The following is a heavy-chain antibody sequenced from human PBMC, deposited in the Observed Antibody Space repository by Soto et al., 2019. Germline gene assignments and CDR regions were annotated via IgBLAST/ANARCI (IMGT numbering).Heavy chain of an antibody. CDR2: IYIGGDT. V-gene: IGHV3-66*01. CDR3: ARGPQGYSFGY. J-gene: IGHJ4*02. CDR1: GFTFSTNY. D-gene: IGHD5-18*01. Sequence: GGSLRLSCAASGFTFSTNYMSWVRQAPGKGLEWVSIIYIGGDTYYADSVKGRFTISRDNSKNTVYLQMNSLRADDTAVYYCARGPQGYSFGYWGQGTLVTVSS.